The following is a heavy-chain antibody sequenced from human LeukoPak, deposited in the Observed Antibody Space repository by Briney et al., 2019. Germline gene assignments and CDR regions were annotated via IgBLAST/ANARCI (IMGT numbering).Heavy chain of an antibody. J-gene: IGHJ3*02. V-gene: IGHV4-59*11. CDR1: GDSFSSHY. Sequence: SESLSLTCTVSGDSFSSHYWTWIRQPPGKGLEWIGYISYRGSTNYNPSLKSRVTISIDTSKNQFSLRLSSVTAADTAVYYCARDLVTVTKGFDIWGQGTMVSVSS. CDR3: ARDLVTVTKGFDI. CDR2: ISYRGST. D-gene: IGHD4-17*01.